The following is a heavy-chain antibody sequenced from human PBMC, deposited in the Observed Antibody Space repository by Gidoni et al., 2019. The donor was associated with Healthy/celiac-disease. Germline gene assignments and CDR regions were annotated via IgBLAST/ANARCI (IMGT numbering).Heavy chain of an antibody. Sequence: QLQLQESGPGLVKPSETLSLTCTVSGGSISSSSYYWGWIRQPPGKGLEWIGSIYYSGSTYYNPSLKSRVTISVDTSKNQFSLKLSSVTAADTAVYYCARGLDSGSYSYWGQGTLVTVSS. D-gene: IGHD1-26*01. CDR2: IYYSGST. V-gene: IGHV4-39*01. J-gene: IGHJ4*02. CDR1: GGSISSSSYY. CDR3: ARGLDSGSYSY.